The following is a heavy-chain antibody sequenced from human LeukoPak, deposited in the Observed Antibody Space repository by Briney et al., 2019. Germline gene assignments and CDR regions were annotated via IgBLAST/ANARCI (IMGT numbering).Heavy chain of an antibody. CDR1: GYTFTGYY. D-gene: IGHD2-2*01. V-gene: IGHV1-2*02. Sequence: ASVKVSCKASGYTFTGYYMHWVRQAPGQGLEWMGWINPNSGGTNYAQKFQGRVTMTRDTSISTAYMELSRLRSDDTAVYYCARIRLRYQLLRDAFDIWGQGTMVTVSS. CDR2: INPNSGGT. CDR3: ARIRLRYQLLRDAFDI. J-gene: IGHJ3*02.